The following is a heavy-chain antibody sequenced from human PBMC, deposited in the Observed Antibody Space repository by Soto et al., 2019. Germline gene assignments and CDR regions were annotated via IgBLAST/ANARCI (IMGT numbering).Heavy chain of an antibody. J-gene: IGHJ3*02. CDR2: ISGSGGST. D-gene: IGHD1-26*01. Sequence: EVQLLESGGGLVQPGGSLRLSCAASGFTFSSYAMSWVRQAPGKGLEWVSAISGSGGSTYLADSEKGRFTISRDNSKNTLFLQMNSLRAEDTAVYYCAKDSPYSASYKEDAFDIWGQGSMVTVSS. CDR3: AKDSPYSASYKEDAFDI. V-gene: IGHV3-23*01. CDR1: GFTFSSYA.